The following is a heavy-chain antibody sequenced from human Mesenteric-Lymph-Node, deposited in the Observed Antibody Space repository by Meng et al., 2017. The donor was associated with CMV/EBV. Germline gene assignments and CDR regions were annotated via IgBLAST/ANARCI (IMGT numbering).Heavy chain of an antibody. CDR2: INPNSGGT. D-gene: IGHD6-19*01. J-gene: IGHJ6*02. V-gene: IGHV1-2*02. CDR1: GYTFTGYY. Sequence: ASVKVSCKASGYTFTGYYMHWVRQAPGQGLEWMGWINPNSGGTNYAQKFQGRVTMTRDTSISTAYMELSSLRSEDTAVYYCARGRYSSGWYRYGMDVWGQGTTVTVSS. CDR3: ARGRYSSGWYRYGMDV.